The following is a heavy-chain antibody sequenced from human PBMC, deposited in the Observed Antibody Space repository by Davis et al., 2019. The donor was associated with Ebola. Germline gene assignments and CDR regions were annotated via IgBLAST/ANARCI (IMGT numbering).Heavy chain of an antibody. CDR1: GFTFSNAW. CDR3: TWDLVPTAIGSFDW. V-gene: IGHV3-15*01. J-gene: IGHJ4*02. Sequence: GESLKISCAASGFTFSNAWMSWVRQSPGKGLEWVGRIKSKNDGETTDYAAPVKGRFTISRDDSKNTLYLQMNSLTGEDTAVYFCTWDLVPTAIGSFDWWGQGTLVTVSS. D-gene: IGHD2-2*02. CDR2: IKSKNDGETT.